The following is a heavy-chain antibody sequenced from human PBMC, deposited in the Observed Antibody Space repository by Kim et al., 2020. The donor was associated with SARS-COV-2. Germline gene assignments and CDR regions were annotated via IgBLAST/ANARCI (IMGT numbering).Heavy chain of an antibody. D-gene: IGHD1-26*01. J-gene: IGHJ4*02. V-gene: IGHV1-46*01. Sequence: ASVKVSCKASGYTFTNYYMHWVRQAPGQGLEWMAMIYPSDGTTNYAQKFQGRVTMTRDTATSTVYMDLSSLTSEDTAVYYCARDNSAFYYWGQGTLVTVS. CDR3: ARDNSAFYY. CDR2: IYPSDGTT. CDR1: GYTFTNYY.